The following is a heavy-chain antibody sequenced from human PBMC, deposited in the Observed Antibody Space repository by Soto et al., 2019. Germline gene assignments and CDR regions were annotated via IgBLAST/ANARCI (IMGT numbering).Heavy chain of an antibody. CDR1: GFTFSSYG. CDR3: AKDCLWFGELFYGMDV. D-gene: IGHD3-10*01. V-gene: IGHV3-30*18. Sequence: SLRLSCAASGFTFSSYGMHWVRQAPGKGLEWVAVISYDGSNKYYADSVKGRFTISRDNSKNTLYLQMNSLRAEDTAVYYCAKDCLWFGELFYGMDVWGQGTTVTVSS. CDR2: ISYDGSNK. J-gene: IGHJ6*02.